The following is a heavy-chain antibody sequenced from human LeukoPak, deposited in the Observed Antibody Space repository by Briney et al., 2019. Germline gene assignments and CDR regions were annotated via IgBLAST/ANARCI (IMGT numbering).Heavy chain of an antibody. Sequence: PGGSLRLSCAASGFIFSSYGMTWVRQSPGKGLECVSVISGSGGSTYYADSVKGRFTISRDNSKNTLYLQMNSLRAEDTAVYYCAKEIYGDSTGGRFQHWGQGTLVTVSS. CDR3: AKEIYGDSTGGRFQH. D-gene: IGHD4-17*01. J-gene: IGHJ1*01. V-gene: IGHV3-23*01. CDR1: GFIFSSYG. CDR2: ISGSGGST.